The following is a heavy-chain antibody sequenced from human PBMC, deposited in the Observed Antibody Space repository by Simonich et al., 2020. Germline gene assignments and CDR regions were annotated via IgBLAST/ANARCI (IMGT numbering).Heavy chain of an antibody. V-gene: IGHV3-15*01. J-gene: IGHJ1*01. CDR1: GFTFSNAW. CDR2: IKIKTDGGKT. CDR3: TTDLRSGSYQPSEYFQH. Sequence: EVQLGESGGGLVKPGGSLRLSCAASGFTFSNAWMSWVRQAPGKGLEWVGRIKIKTDGGKTDYAAPVKGRFTISRDDSKNTLYLQMNSLKTEDTAVYYCTTDLRSGSYQPSEYFQHWGQGTLVTVSS. D-gene: IGHD1-26*01.